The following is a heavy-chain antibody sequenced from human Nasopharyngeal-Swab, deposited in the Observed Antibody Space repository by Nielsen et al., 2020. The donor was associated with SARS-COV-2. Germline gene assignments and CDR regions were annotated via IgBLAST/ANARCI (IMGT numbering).Heavy chain of an antibody. CDR3: ASEPVRYFDPMGAFDI. V-gene: IGHV3-7*03. Sequence: GSLKISCAASGFTFSSYWMSWVRQAPGKGLEWVANIKQDGSEKYYVDSVKGRFTISRDNAKNSLYLQMNSLRAEDTAVYYCASEPVRYFDPMGAFDIWGQGTMVTVSS. J-gene: IGHJ3*02. CDR1: GFTFSSYW. D-gene: IGHD3-9*01. CDR2: IKQDGSEK.